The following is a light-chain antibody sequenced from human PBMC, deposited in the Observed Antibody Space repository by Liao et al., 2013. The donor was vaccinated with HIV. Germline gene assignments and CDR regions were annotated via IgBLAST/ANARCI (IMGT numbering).Light chain of an antibody. CDR2: QDS. CDR3: QVWDSNSDHWV. Sequence: SYELTQPPSVSVSPGQTASITCSGNKLGDKYTCWYQQKPGQSPVLVIYQDSKRPSGIPERFSGSNSGNTATLTISRVEAGDEADYYCQVWDSNSDHWVFGGGTELTVL. J-gene: IGLJ3*02. CDR1: KLGDKY. V-gene: IGLV3-1*01.